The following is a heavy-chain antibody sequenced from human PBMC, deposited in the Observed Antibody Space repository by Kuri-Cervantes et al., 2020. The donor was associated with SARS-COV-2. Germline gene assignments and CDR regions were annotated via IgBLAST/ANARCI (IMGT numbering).Heavy chain of an antibody. CDR2: MNPNSGNT. CDR3: AREYDQRCSSYGY. CDR1: GYTFTSYD. Sequence: ASVKVSCKASGYTFTSYDNNWVRQATGQGLEWMGWMNPNSGNTGYAQKFQGRVTMTRDTSTNTAYMILSSLRSQDTAVYYCAREYDQRCSSYGYWGQGTLVTVSS. J-gene: IGHJ4*02. V-gene: IGHV1-8*02. D-gene: IGHD6-6*01.